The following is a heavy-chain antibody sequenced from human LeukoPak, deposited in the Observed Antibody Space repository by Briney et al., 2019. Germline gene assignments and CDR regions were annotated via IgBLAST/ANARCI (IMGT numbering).Heavy chain of an antibody. D-gene: IGHD6-6*01. CDR3: ARDVSHSSSSEDPYYYGMDV. CDR1: GYTFTSYY. J-gene: IGHJ6*02. Sequence: ASVKVSCKASGYTFTSYYMHWARQAPGQGLEWMGIINPSGGSTSYAQKFQGRVTMTRDTSTSTVYMELSSLRSEDTAVYYCARDVSHSSSSEDPYYYGMDVWGQGTTVTVSS. V-gene: IGHV1-46*01. CDR2: INPSGGST.